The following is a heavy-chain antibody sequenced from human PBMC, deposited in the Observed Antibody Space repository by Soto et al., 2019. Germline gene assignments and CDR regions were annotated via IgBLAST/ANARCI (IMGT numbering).Heavy chain of an antibody. CDR1: GYTFSSYG. J-gene: IGHJ6*02. CDR3: AREGYYSGSGTYSPPRFYGMDV. Sequence: QAQLVQSGVEVKKAGASVKVSCKASGYTFSSYGISWARQAPGQGLEWMGWISDYNGNTQYAQKFQGRVFMTTDKPTSTAYMELRGLRSDDTAVYFCAREGYYSGSGTYSPPRFYGMDVWGQGTTVTVSS. CDR2: ISDYNGNT. D-gene: IGHD3-10*01. V-gene: IGHV1-18*01.